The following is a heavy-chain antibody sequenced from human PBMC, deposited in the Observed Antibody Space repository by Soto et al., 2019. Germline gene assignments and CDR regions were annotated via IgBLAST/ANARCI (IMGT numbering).Heavy chain of an antibody. Sequence: ASVKVSCKASGYTFTSYAMHWVRQAPGQRLEWMGWINAGNGNTKYSQKFQGRVTTTRDTSASTAYMELSSLRSEDTAVYYCARNYDFWSGPLYYYYMDVWGKGTTVTVSS. D-gene: IGHD3-3*01. CDR1: GYTFTSYA. CDR3: ARNYDFWSGPLYYYYMDV. J-gene: IGHJ6*03. CDR2: INAGNGNT. V-gene: IGHV1-3*01.